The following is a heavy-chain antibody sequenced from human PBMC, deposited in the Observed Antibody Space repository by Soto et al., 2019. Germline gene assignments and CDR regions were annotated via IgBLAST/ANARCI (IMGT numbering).Heavy chain of an antibody. V-gene: IGHV3-20*04. CDR2: INWNGAST. J-gene: IGHJ4*02. D-gene: IGHD2-2*01. CDR1: GFRFDDYG. Sequence: GGSLRLSCAASGFRFDDYGMSWVRQAPGKGLQWVSGINWNGASTGYADSVRGRFTVARDNAKNSLYLQMTSLRAEDTALYYCARVPRYCSHTNCFEPNVSVFYFDYWGQGALVTVSS. CDR3: ARVPRYCSHTNCFEPNVSVFYFDY.